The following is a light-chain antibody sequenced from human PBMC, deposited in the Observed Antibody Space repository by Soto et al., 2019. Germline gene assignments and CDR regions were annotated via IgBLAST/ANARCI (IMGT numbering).Light chain of an antibody. J-gene: IGLJ1*01. V-gene: IGLV2-14*01. Sequence: QSALTQPASVSGSPGQSITISCTGTSSDVGGYNYVSWYQQHPGKAPKLMIYEVSNRPSGVSNRFSGSKSGNTASLTISGLQAAYEADYYCSSYTRSSTYVFGTGTKLTVL. CDR1: SSDVGGYNY. CDR2: EVS. CDR3: SSYTRSSTYV.